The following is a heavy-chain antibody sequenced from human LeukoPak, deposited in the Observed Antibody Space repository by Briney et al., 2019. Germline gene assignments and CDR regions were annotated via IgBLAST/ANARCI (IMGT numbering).Heavy chain of an antibody. Sequence: PGGSLRLSCAASGFTVSRNYMSWVRQAPGKGLEWVSVIYSDGSTYHADSVKGRFTISRDNAKNSLYLQMNSLRAEDTAVYYCARASGRWNYYYYYMDVRGKGTTVTVSS. D-gene: IGHD4-23*01. CDR3: ARASGRWNYYYYYMDV. CDR2: IYSDGST. CDR1: GFTVSRNY. V-gene: IGHV3-53*01. J-gene: IGHJ6*03.